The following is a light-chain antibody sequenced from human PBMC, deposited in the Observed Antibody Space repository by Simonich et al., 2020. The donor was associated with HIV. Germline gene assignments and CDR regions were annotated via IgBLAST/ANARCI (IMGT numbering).Light chain of an antibody. CDR1: QSVLYSSNNKNY. J-gene: IGKJ1*01. CDR3: QQYYSTPQT. CDR2: WAS. V-gene: IGKV4-1*01. Sequence: DIVMTQSPDSLAVSLGERATINCKSSQSVLYSSNNKNYLTWYQQKPGQPPKLLIYWASTRESGVPDRFSGSGSGTEFTLTINSLQAEDVAVYYCQQYYSTPQTFGQGTKVEIK.